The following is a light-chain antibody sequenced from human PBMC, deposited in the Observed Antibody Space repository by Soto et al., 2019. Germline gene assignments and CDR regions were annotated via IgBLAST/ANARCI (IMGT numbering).Light chain of an antibody. CDR1: QSISSW. J-gene: IGKJ4*01. CDR3: QQYDNYKPLT. Sequence: DIQMTQSPSTLSASVGDRVTITGRASQSISSWLAWYQQKPGKAPKLLIFDASSLESGTPSRFSGRRSGTQFTLTINGLQPDDFATYYCQQYDNYKPLTFGGGTKVDI. CDR2: DAS. V-gene: IGKV1-5*01.